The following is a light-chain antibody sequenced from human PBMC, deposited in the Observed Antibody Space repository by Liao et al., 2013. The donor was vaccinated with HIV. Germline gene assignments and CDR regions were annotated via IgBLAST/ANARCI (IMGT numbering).Light chain of an antibody. V-gene: IGLV3-21*04. J-gene: IGLJ2*01. CDR1: NIGSNS. CDR3: QVWDSSGDHVV. Sequence: SYVLTQPPSVSVAPGKTATITCGGNNIGSNSVHWYQQRPGQAPVLVIYYDNDRPSGIPERFSGSNSGNTATLTISRVEGGDEADYYCQVWDSSGDHVVFGGGTKLTVL. CDR2: YDN.